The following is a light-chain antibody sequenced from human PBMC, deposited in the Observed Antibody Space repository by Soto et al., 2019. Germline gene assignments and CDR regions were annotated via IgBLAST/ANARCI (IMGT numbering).Light chain of an antibody. CDR3: AAWDDSMNGYV. V-gene: IGLV1-44*01. J-gene: IGLJ1*01. Sequence: QSVLTQPPSASGTPGQRLSIFCSGSSSNIGGNTVNWYQQVPGTAPKLLIYSEDQRPSGVPDRFSGSKSATSASSAISGLQSEDEADYYCAAWDDSMNGYVFGTGTKVTVL. CDR1: SSNIGGNT. CDR2: SED.